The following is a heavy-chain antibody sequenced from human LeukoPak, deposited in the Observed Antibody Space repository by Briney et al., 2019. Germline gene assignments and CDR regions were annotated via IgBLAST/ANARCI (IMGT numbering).Heavy chain of an antibody. J-gene: IGHJ3*02. CDR3: ARGPVVPAAMSLFDI. CDR2: INHSGST. D-gene: IGHD2-2*01. CDR1: DGSFSGYY. Sequence: SETLSLTCAVYDGSFSGYYWSWIRQPPGKGLEWIGEINHSGSTNYNPSLKSRVTISVDTSKNQFSLKLSSVTAADTAVYYCARGPVVPAAMSLFDIWGQGTMVTVSS. V-gene: IGHV4-34*01.